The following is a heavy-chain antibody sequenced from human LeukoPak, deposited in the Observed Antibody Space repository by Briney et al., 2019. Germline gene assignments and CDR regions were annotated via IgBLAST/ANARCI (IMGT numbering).Heavy chain of an antibody. V-gene: IGHV4-59*01. Sequence: SETLSLTCTVSGGSISSYYWSWIRQPPGKGLEWIGYIYYSGSTNYNPSLKSRVTISVDTSKNQFPLKLSSVTAADTAVYYCARGTSSGYSRWFDPWGQGTLVTVSS. CDR2: IYYSGST. J-gene: IGHJ5*02. CDR1: GGSISSYY. CDR3: ARGTSSGYSRWFDP. D-gene: IGHD3-22*01.